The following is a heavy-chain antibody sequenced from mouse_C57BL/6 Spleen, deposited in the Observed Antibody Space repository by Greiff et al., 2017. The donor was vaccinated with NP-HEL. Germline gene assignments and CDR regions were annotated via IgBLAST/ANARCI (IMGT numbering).Heavy chain of an antibody. CDR3: ASYGYWFAY. Sequence: EVQLQQSGPELVKPGASVKISCKASGYTFTDYYMNWVKQSHGKSLEWIGDINPNNGGTSYNQKFKGKATLTVDKSSSTAYMELRSLTSEDSAVYYCASYGYWFAYWGQGTLVTVSA. CDR1: GYTFTDYY. V-gene: IGHV1-26*01. CDR2: INPNNGGT. D-gene: IGHD2-2*01. J-gene: IGHJ3*01.